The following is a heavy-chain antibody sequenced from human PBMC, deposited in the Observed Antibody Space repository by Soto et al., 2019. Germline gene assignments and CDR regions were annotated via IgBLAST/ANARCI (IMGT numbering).Heavy chain of an antibody. CDR2: ISGGRGST. Sequence: EVQLLESGGGLVQPGGSLRLSCAASGFTFSSYAMSWVRQAPGKGLEWVSAISGGRGSTHYADSVKGRLTISSDTSKNTLYLQMNSLRAADTAVYYCAKKGAVGATYFFDYWGQGALVTVSS. CDR3: AKKGAVGATYFFDY. CDR1: GFTFSSYA. J-gene: IGHJ4*02. D-gene: IGHD1-26*01. V-gene: IGHV3-23*01.